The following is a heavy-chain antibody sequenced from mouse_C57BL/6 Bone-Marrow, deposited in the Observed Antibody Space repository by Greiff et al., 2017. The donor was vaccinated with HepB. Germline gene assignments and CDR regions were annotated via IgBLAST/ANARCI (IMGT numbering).Heavy chain of an antibody. D-gene: IGHD2-4*01. V-gene: IGHV8-12*01. J-gene: IGHJ2*01. CDR2: IYWDDDK. CDR1: GFSLSTSGMG. Sequence: QVTLKVSGPGILQSSQTLSLTCSFSGFSLSTSGMGVSWIRQPSGKGLEWLAHIYWDDDKRYNPSLKSRLTISKDTSRNQVFLKITSVDTADTATYYCARRKEGIYYDYDRVYFDYWGQGTTLTVSS. CDR3: ARRKEGIYYDYDRVYFDY.